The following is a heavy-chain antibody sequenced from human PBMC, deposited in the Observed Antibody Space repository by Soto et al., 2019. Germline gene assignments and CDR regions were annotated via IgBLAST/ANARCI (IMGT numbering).Heavy chain of an antibody. CDR1: GYTFAAYF. D-gene: IGHD4-17*01. Sequence: ASVKVSCKTSGYTFAAYFIHWVRQAPGQGLEWMGWINPTSGATDYAQKFQDRVTMTRDTSISTAYMELSRLRSDDTAVYYCARDPDYGDYWGYYFDNWGQGTLVTVSS. J-gene: IGHJ4*02. CDR3: ARDPDYGDYWGYYFDN. V-gene: IGHV1-2*02. CDR2: INPTSGAT.